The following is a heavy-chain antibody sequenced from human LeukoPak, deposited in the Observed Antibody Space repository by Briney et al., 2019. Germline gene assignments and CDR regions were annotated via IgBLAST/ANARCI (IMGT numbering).Heavy chain of an antibody. CDR3: ARGSPVASGRYSIYSS. J-gene: IGHJ5*02. V-gene: IGHV3-53*01. CDR1: GFTVRNYC. D-gene: IGHD3-10*01. CDR2: IYGDGST. Sequence: GGSLRLSCAASGFTVRNYCMSWVRQAPGKGLEWVAVIYGDGSTYYADSVKGRFTISSDNLKNTLSLQMGSLRAADTAMYYCARGSPVASGRYSIYSSWGQGTLVTVSP.